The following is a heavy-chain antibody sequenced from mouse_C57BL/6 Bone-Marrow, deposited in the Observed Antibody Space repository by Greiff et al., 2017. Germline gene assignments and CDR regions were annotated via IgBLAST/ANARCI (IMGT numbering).Heavy chain of an antibody. V-gene: IGHV1-66*01. J-gene: IGHJ2*01. CDR3: ARCYYGSSDY. CDR1: GYSFTSYY. CDR2: IYPGSGNT. D-gene: IGHD1-1*01. Sequence: QVQLQQSGPELVKPGASVKISCKASGYSFTSYYIHWVKQRPGQGLEWIGWIYPGSGNTKYNEKFKGKATLTADTSSSTAYMQLSSLTSEDSALYYCARCYYGSSDYWGQGTTLTVSS.